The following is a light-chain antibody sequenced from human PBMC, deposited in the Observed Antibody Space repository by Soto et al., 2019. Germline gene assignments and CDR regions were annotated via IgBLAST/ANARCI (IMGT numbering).Light chain of an antibody. CDR3: QQFDDYPFT. J-gene: IGKJ3*01. V-gene: IGKV1-5*03. CDR2: KAS. CDR1: QTISSW. Sequence: DIQMTQSPSTLSGSVGDRVTITCRASQTISSWLAWYQQKPGKAPKLLIYKASTLKSGVPSRFSGSRSGTEFTLTVGSLQPEDFATYYCQQFDDYPFTFGPGTKVDIK.